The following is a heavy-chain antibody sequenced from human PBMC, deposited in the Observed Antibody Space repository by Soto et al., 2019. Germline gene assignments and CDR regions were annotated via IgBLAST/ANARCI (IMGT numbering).Heavy chain of an antibody. J-gene: IGHJ4*02. Sequence: EVQLVQSGAEVKKPGESLKISCKASGYSFSNYWIGWVRQMPGKGLEWMGIIYPGDSDTRYSPSLQGHVVISADKSITTAYLQWSSLKASDTAMYYCARRIAAGADGYYFDYWGQGALVTVSS. CDR2: IYPGDSDT. CDR3: ARRIAAGADGYYFDY. D-gene: IGHD6-13*01. CDR1: GYSFSNYW. V-gene: IGHV5-51*01.